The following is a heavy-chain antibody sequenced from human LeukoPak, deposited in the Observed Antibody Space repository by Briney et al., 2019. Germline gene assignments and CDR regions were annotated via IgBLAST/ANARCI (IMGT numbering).Heavy chain of an antibody. D-gene: IGHD3-10*01. J-gene: IGHJ6*02. V-gene: IGHV1-2*04. CDR1: GYTFTGYY. CDR2: INPNSGGT. CDR3: ARGLLWFGEYYYGMDV. Sequence: ASVKVSCKASGYTFTGYYMHWVRQAPGQGLEWMGWINPNSGGTNYAQKFQGWVTMTRDTSISTAYMELSRLRSDDTAVYYCARGLLWFGEYYYGMDVWGQGTTVTVSS.